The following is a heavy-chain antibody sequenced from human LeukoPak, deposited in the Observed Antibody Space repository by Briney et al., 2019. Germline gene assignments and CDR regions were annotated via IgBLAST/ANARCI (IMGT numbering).Heavy chain of an antibody. J-gene: IGHJ4*02. D-gene: IGHD3-9*01. CDR2: IYYSGST. CDR1: GGSISSYY. V-gene: IGHV4-59*01. Sequence: SETLSLTCTVSGGSISSYYWSWIRQPPGKGLEWIGYIYYSGSTNYNPSLKSRVTISVDTSKNQFSLKLSSVTAADTAVYYCARLGGYYDIRPYFDYWGQGTLVTVSS. CDR3: ARLGGYYDIRPYFDY.